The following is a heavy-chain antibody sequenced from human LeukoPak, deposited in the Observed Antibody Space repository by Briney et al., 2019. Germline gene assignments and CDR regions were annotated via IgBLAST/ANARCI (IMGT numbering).Heavy chain of an antibody. D-gene: IGHD6-25*01. Sequence: GGSLRLSCAPAGFTFSAHHMNWVRQAPGKGLEWVSGITASGATTYYADSVKGRFTISRDSSQSTLYLQMNSLRAEDTAVYYCARAEAAGDNRGGYYYFYMDVWGKGTTVTVSS. J-gene: IGHJ6*03. CDR2: ITASGATT. CDR3: ARAEAAGDNRGGYYYFYMDV. V-gene: IGHV3-23*01. CDR1: GFTFSAHH.